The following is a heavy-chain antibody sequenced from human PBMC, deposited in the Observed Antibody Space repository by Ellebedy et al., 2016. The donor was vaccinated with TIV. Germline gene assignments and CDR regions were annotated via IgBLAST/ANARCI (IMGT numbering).Heavy chain of an antibody. CDR1: GYTFTAHY. J-gene: IGHJ4*02. CDR3: ARADTAWFNDY. D-gene: IGHD3-9*01. V-gene: IGHV1-2*02. Sequence: AASVKVSCKASGYTFTAHYLYWVRQAPGQRLQWMGWINPDSGATKYAQNFQGRVTMTRDTSITTAYMELTSLSSDDTAVYFCARADTAWFNDYWGQGTRVTVSS. CDR2: INPDSGAT.